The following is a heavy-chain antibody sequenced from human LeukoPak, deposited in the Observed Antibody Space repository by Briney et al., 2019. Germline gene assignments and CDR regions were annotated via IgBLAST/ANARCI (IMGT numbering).Heavy chain of an antibody. CDR1: GYTFTSYA. D-gene: IGHD2-21*02. Sequence: ASVTVSCKASGYTFTSYAMHWVRQAPGQRLEWMGWINAGNGNTKYSQKFQGRVTITRDTSASTAYMELSSLRSEDTAVYYCAARAYCGGDCYNDYWGQGTLVTVSS. V-gene: IGHV1-3*01. CDR2: INAGNGNT. J-gene: IGHJ4*02. CDR3: AARAYCGGDCYNDY.